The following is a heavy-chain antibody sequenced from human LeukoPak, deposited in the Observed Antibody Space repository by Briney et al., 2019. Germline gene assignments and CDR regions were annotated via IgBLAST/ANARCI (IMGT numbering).Heavy chain of an antibody. J-gene: IGHJ6*04. CDR1: GFIFSRNS. D-gene: IGHD3-9*01. V-gene: IGHV3-21*01. CDR3: VRGILTGGGLDV. Sequence: GGSLRLSCAASGFIFSRNSMNWVRQAPGKGLEWVSSISSSSSYIYYADSVKGRFTISRDNARNSLNLQMNSLRAEDTAVYYCVRGILTGGGLDVWGKGTTVTVSS. CDR2: ISSSSSYI.